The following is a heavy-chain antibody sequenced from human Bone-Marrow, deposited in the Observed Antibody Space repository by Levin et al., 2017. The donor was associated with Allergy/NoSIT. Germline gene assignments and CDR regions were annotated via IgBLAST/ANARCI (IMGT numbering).Heavy chain of an antibody. V-gene: IGHV3-48*03. CDR3: ARDSGFCSTNNCHHFDF. Sequence: PGGSLRLSCAASGFTFSSYEMNWVRQAPGKGLEWVSYISNSGGTMYYADSVKGRFTISRDDAKNSLSLQMNSLRVEDTAVYYCARDSGFCSTNNCHHFDFWGQGTLVTVSS. J-gene: IGHJ4*02. CDR1: GFTFSSYE. D-gene: IGHD2-2*01. CDR2: ISNSGGTM.